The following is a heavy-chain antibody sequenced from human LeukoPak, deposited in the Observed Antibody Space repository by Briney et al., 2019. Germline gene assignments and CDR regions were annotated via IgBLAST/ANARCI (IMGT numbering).Heavy chain of an antibody. CDR2: INHSGST. CDR3: VRDSSSWYGSPSFDY. Sequence: PSETLSLTCAVYGGSFSGYYWSWIRQPPGKGLEWIGEINHSGSTNYNPSLKSRVTISVDTSKNQFSLKLSSVTAADTAVYYCVRDSSSWYGSPSFDYWGQGTLVTVSS. D-gene: IGHD6-13*01. J-gene: IGHJ4*02. CDR1: GGSFSGYY. V-gene: IGHV4-34*01.